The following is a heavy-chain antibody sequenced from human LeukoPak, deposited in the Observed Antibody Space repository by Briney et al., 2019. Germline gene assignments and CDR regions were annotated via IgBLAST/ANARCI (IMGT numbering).Heavy chain of an antibody. Sequence: GASVKVSCKASGYTFTSYDINWVRQATGQRLEWMGWMNPNSGNTGYAQKFQGRVTITRNTSISTAYMELSSLRSEDTAVYYCARGEGRFLEWLPYYYYMDVWGKGTTVTVSS. CDR2: MNPNSGNT. CDR1: GYTFTSYD. CDR3: ARGEGRFLEWLPYYYYMDV. V-gene: IGHV1-8*03. D-gene: IGHD3-3*01. J-gene: IGHJ6*03.